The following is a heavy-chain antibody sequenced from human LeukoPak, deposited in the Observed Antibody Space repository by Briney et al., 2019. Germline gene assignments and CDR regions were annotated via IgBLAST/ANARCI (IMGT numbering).Heavy chain of an antibody. CDR3: AKDYGYGSGNYFPDY. D-gene: IGHD3-10*01. CDR2: VSGGGGDT. Sequence: GESLRLSCVASGFTFSSYAMSWVRQAPGKGLAWVSDVSGGGGDTYYADSVKGRFTISRDNSKNTLYLQMNSLRAEDTAIYYCAKDYGYGSGNYFPDYWGQGTLVTVSS. V-gene: IGHV3-23*01. J-gene: IGHJ4*02. CDR1: GFTFSSYA.